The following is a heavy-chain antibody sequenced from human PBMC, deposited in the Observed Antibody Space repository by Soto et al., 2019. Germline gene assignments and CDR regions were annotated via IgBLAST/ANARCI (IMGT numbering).Heavy chain of an antibody. CDR2: ITGNGGST. V-gene: IGHV3-23*01. J-gene: IGHJ6*02. Sequence: PGGSLRLSCAASGFTFKSYGMFWVRQAPGKGLEWVSGITGNGGSTYYADSAKGRSTISRDKNTLYLQMNSLRAEDTAVYYCAKDQFSSGWYNDYYYGMDVWGQGTTVTVSS. CDR3: AKDQFSSGWYNDYYYGMDV. CDR1: GFTFKSYG. D-gene: IGHD6-19*01.